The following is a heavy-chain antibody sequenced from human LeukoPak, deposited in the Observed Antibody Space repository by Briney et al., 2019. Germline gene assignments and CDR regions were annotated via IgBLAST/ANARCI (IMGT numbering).Heavy chain of an antibody. D-gene: IGHD6-19*01. CDR2: ISGSGGST. V-gene: IGHV3-23*01. CDR1: GFTFSSYA. CDR3: AKRMSRGAVAALFDY. Sequence: GGSLRLSCAASGFTFSSYAMSWVRQAPGKGLEWVSAISGSGGSTYYADSVKGRFTISRDNSKNTLYLQMNSQRAEDTAVYYCAKRMSRGAVAALFDYWGQGTLVTVSS. J-gene: IGHJ4*02.